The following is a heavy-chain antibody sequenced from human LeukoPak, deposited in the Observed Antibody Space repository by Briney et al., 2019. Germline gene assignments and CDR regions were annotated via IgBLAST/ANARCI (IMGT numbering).Heavy chain of an antibody. CDR2: ISSNGGST. D-gene: IGHD6-13*01. V-gene: IGHV3-64D*09. CDR3: VKGGSSTWSWFDP. CDR1: GFTFSSDA. J-gene: IGHJ5*02. Sequence: PGGSLRLSCSASGFTFSSDAMHRVRQAPGQGLEYVSGISSNGGSTYYADSVKGRFTISRDNSKNTLYLQMSSLRPEDTAVYYCVKGGSSTWSWFDPWGQGTLVTVSS.